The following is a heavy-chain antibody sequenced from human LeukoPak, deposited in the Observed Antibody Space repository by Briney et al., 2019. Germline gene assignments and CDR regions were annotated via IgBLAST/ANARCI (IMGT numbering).Heavy chain of an antibody. V-gene: IGHV1-18*01. CDR2: ISVSSGTT. Sequence: ASVKVSCKASGYSFSDYGVTWVRQAPGQGLEWMGWISVSSGTTTYAENLQGRVTLTTDASTTTAYMEVTSLTSDDTAVYYCARDVSRGYMDYWGHGTLVTVAS. CDR3: ARDVSRGYMDY. J-gene: IGHJ4*01. CDR1: GYSFSDYG.